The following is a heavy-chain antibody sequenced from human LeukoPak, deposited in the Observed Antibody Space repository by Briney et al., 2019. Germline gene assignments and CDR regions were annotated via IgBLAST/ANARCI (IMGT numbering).Heavy chain of an antibody. D-gene: IGHD2-2*01. J-gene: IGHJ5*02. CDR3: ARDVGYCSSASCYVWFDP. CDR2: IYYSGIT. CDR1: GGSISPYY. Sequence: SETLSLTCTVSGGSISPYYWSWIRQPPGKGLEWIGYIYYSGITNYNPSLKSRLTISVDTSKNQFSLKLNSVTAADTAIYHCARDVGYCSSASCYVWFDPWGQGTLVTVSS. V-gene: IGHV4-59*01.